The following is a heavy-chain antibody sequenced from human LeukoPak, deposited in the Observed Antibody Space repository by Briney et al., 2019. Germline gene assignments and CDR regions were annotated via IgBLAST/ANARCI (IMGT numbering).Heavy chain of an antibody. CDR3: ARGTITLVAFDI. Sequence: SETLSLTCTVSGGSISSSSYYWGWIRQPPGKGLEWIGSIYYSGSTYYNPSLKSRVTISVDTSKNQFSLKLSSVTAADTAVYYCARGTITLVAFDIWGQGTMVTVSS. J-gene: IGHJ3*02. CDR2: IYYSGST. CDR1: GGSISSSSYY. D-gene: IGHD5-24*01. V-gene: IGHV4-39*01.